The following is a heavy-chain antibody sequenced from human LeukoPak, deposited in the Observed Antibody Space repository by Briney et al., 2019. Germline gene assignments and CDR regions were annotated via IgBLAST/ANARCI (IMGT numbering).Heavy chain of an antibody. D-gene: IGHD5-12*01. Sequence: PGGXLXXXXXAXGFTFXTYSXXGVRQAPGKGRXXXXYISSSSSTIYYADSVRGGFTISRDNAKNSLYLQMNSLRAGDTAVYYCAKERGGYSAMDAFDICGQGTMVTVSS. CDR1: GFTFXTYS. CDR2: ISSSSSTI. V-gene: IGHV3-48*01. J-gene: IGHJ3*02. CDR3: AKERGGYSAMDAFDI.